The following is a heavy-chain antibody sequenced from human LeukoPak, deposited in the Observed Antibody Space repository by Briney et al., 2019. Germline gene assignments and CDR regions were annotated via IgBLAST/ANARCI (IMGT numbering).Heavy chain of an antibody. CDR1: GFTFSSYA. CDR2: ISGSGGST. D-gene: IGHD1-26*01. Sequence: GGSLRLSCAASGFTFSSYAMSWVRQAPGKGLEWVSAISGSGGSTCYAGSVKGRFTISRDNSKNTLYLQMNSLRAEDTAVYYCAKAPGIRGGATFYFDYWGQGTLVTVSS. V-gene: IGHV3-23*01. J-gene: IGHJ4*02. CDR3: AKAPGIRGGATFYFDY.